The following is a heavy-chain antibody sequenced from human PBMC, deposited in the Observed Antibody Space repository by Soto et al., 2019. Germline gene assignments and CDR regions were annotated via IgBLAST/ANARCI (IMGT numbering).Heavy chain of an antibody. Sequence: LRLSCAASGFTFSSYAMHWVRQAPGKGLEWVAVISYDGSNKYYADSVKGRFTISRDNSKNTLYLQMNSLRAEDTAVYYCARVSPKKRSGHMDVWGQGTTVTVSS. V-gene: IGHV3-30-3*01. CDR2: ISYDGSNK. D-gene: IGHD6-25*01. CDR3: ARVSPKKRSGHMDV. J-gene: IGHJ6*02. CDR1: GFTFSSYA.